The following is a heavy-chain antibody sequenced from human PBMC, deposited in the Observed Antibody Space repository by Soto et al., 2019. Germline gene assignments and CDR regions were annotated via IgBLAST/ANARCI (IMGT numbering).Heavy chain of an antibody. CDR3: ARAAGSFDL. CDR2: ISSSSSTI. J-gene: IGHJ2*01. V-gene: IGHV3-48*02. CDR1: GFTFSSYS. D-gene: IGHD3-10*01. Sequence: EVQLVESGGGLVQPGGSLRLSCAASGFTFSSYSMNWVRQAPGKGLEWVSYISSSSSTIYYADSVKGRFTISRDNAKNSLYLPVNSLRDEDTAVYYCARAAGSFDLWGRGTLVTVSS.